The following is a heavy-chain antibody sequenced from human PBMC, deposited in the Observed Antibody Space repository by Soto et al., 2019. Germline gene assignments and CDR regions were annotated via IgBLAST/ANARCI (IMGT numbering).Heavy chain of an antibody. CDR3: ARGHGVATTMGWFDP. Sequence: QVRLVESGGGVVQPGRSLRLSCEASGFTFSSYGIHWVRQAPGKGLEWVAVIWSDGSNIYYADSVKGRFSSYRDNSKNTLYLLMNSLRAEDTAVYYCARGHGVATTMGWFDPLGQGTLVTVSS. CDR2: IWSDGSNI. J-gene: IGHJ5*02. D-gene: IGHD5-12*01. V-gene: IGHV3-33*01. CDR1: GFTFSSYG.